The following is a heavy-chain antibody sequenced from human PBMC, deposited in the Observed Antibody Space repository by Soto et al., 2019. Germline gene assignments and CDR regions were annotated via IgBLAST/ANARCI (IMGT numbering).Heavy chain of an antibody. V-gene: IGHV1-69*01. Sequence: QVQLEQSGGEVKQPGSSVRVSCKTSGGTFSTYAINWVRQAPGQGLEWMGAIIPLFGTADYSQKFKGRVTITADESTSTAYMELSSLRFADTAVYFCARPKGTYSSGYYYFDFWGQGTLVTVSS. CDR3: ARPKGTYSSGYYYFDF. CDR1: GGTFSTYA. J-gene: IGHJ4*02. CDR2: IIPLFGTA. D-gene: IGHD6-19*01.